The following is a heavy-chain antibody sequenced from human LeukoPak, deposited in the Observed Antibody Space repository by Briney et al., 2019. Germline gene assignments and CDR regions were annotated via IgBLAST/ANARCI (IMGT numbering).Heavy chain of an antibody. V-gene: IGHV5-51*01. D-gene: IGHD5-18*01. Sequence: GESLKISCKGSGYSFTSYWIGWVRQTPGKGLEWMGIFYPGDSDIRYSPSFQGQVTISADKSISTAYLQWSSLKASDTAMYYCARLLYSYGYYYYYMDVWGKGTTVTVSS. J-gene: IGHJ6*03. CDR3: ARLLYSYGYYYYYMDV. CDR2: FYPGDSDI. CDR1: GYSFTSYW.